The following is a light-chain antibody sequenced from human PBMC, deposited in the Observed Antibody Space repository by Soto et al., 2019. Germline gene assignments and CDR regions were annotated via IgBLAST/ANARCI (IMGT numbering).Light chain of an antibody. Sequence: DIQMTQSPSTLSASVGDRVTVTCRASQSISSWLAWYQQKPGKAPKLLIYAASSLQTGVPSRFSGSGSGTDFSLTISSLQPDDFSTYYCQQSYSTPRTFGQGTKVDI. J-gene: IGKJ1*01. V-gene: IGKV1-39*01. CDR1: QSISSW. CDR3: QQSYSTPRT. CDR2: AAS.